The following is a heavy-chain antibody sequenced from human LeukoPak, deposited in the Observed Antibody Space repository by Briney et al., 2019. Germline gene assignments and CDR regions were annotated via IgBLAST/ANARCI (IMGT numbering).Heavy chain of an antibody. V-gene: IGHV1-18*01. D-gene: IGHD5-18*01. CDR3: ARRTAMGPNNWFDP. Sequence: ASVKVSCEASGYTFTSYGVSWVRQAPGQSLEWLGWISAYNGNTYYAENFQARVTMTTDTSTSTVYMELSSLRSEDTAVYYCARRTAMGPNNWFDPWGQGTLVTVSS. J-gene: IGHJ5*02. CDR1: GYTFTSYG. CDR2: ISAYNGNT.